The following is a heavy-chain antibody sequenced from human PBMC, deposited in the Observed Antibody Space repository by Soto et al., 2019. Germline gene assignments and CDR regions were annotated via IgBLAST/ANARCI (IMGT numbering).Heavy chain of an antibody. CDR1: CGSFSGYY. CDR3: ARLAAAPNYYYYMDV. D-gene: IGHD2-15*01. Sequence: SETLSLTCAVYCGSFSGYYWSWIRQPPGKGLEWIGEINHSGSTNYNPSLKSRVTISVDTSKNQFSLKLSSVTAADTAVYYCARLAAAPNYYYYMDVWGKGTTVTVSS. J-gene: IGHJ6*03. V-gene: IGHV4-34*01. CDR2: INHSGST.